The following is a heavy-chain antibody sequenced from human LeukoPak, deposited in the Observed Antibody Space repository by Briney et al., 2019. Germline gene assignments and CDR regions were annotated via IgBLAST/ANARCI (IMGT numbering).Heavy chain of an antibody. Sequence: GESLKISCKGSGYSFTSYWIGWVRQMPGKGLGWMGIIYPGDSDTRYSPSFQGQVTISADKSISTAYLQWSSLKASDTAMYYCARGPPSSIFGVVLVYWGQGTLVTVSS. J-gene: IGHJ4*02. D-gene: IGHD3-3*01. CDR2: IYPGDSDT. CDR3: ARGPPSSIFGVVLVY. CDR1: GYSFTSYW. V-gene: IGHV5-51*01.